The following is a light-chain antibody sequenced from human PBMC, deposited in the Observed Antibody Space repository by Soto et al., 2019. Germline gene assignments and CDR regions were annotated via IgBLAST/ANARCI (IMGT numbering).Light chain of an antibody. V-gene: IGKV1-5*01. CDR2: DAS. CDR3: QQYNSYST. CDR1: QSISSW. Sequence: DTQMTQSPSTLCASVVDRVTITCRASQSISSWLAWYQQKPGKAPKLLIYDASSLESGVPSRFSGSGSGTEFTLTISSLQPDDFATYYCQQYNSYSTFGQGTKVDIK. J-gene: IGKJ1*01.